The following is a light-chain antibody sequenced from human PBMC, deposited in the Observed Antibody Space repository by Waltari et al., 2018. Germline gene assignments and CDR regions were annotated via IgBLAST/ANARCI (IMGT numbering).Light chain of an antibody. Sequence: LPVTPGEPASISCRSSQSLLHSNGYNYLDWYLQKPGQSPQLLIYLGSNRASGVPDRFSGSGSGTDFTLKISRVEAEDVGVYYCMQALQTPLTFGGGTKVEIK. J-gene: IGKJ4*01. CDR3: MQALQTPLT. CDR1: QSLLHSNGYNY. V-gene: IGKV2-28*01. CDR2: LGS.